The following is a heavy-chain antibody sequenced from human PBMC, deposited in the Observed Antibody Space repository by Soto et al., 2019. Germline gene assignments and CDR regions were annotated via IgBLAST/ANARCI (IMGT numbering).Heavy chain of an antibody. Sequence: PGGSLRLSCAASGFTFSSYAMHWVRQAPGKGLEWVAVISYDGSNKYYADSVKGRFTISRDNSKNTLYLQMNSLRAEDTAVYYCAREESPASRLVIPQPFDYWGQGTLVTVSS. V-gene: IGHV3-30-3*01. J-gene: IGHJ4*02. CDR3: AREESPASRLVIPQPFDY. D-gene: IGHD6-19*01. CDR1: GFTFSSYA. CDR2: ISYDGSNK.